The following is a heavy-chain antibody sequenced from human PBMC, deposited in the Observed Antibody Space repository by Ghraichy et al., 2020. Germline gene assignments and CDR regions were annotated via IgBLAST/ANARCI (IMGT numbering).Heavy chain of an antibody. CDR1: GGPITSYY. D-gene: IGHD3-22*01. CDR3: ARLSAYYYDTSGYSFDY. Sequence: SETLSLTCTVSGGPITSYYWSWIRQPPGKGLEWIGYVYFSGITSYNPSLESRVTMSVDTSANQFFLKLSSVTASDTTIYYCARLSAYYYDTSGYSFDYWGQGTLLTVSS. J-gene: IGHJ4*02. CDR2: VYFSGIT. V-gene: IGHV4-59*08.